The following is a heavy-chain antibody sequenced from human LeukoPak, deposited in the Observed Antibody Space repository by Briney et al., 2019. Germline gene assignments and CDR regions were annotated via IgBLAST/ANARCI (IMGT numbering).Heavy chain of an antibody. J-gene: IGHJ3*02. Sequence: PSETLSLTCTVSGDSISSSYYWGWIRQPPGKGLEWIGSIYHSGITYYNPSLKSRVTISADTSKNQFSLKLSSVTAADTAVYYCAKGLAYGDYRPNAFDIWGQGTMVTVSS. CDR1: GDSISSSYY. V-gene: IGHV4-38-2*02. D-gene: IGHD4-17*01. CDR2: IYHSGIT. CDR3: AKGLAYGDYRPNAFDI.